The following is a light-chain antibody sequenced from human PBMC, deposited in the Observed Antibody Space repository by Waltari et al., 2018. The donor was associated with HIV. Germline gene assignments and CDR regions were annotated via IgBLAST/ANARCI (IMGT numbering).Light chain of an antibody. CDR3: QQYNDWPRT. Sequence: EILITQSQHLLSLSPGERATFSCRASQSVSTNVAWYQQRPGQAPRLLIHGASTRASGIPARFSGSGSGTEFTLILSSLQSEDFAVYFCQQYNDWPRTFGQGTKVEI. CDR2: GAS. CDR1: QSVSTN. J-gene: IGKJ1*01. V-gene: IGKV3-15*01.